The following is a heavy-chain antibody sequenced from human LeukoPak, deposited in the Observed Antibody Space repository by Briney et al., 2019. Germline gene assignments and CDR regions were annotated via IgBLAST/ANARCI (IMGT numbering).Heavy chain of an antibody. D-gene: IGHD6-13*01. CDR3: ASAYSSSWYHTEGAPDHHYFDY. Sequence: GRSLRLSCAASGFTFSSYGMHWVRQAPAKGLEWVAVIWYDGSNKYYADSVKGRFTISRDNSKNTLYLQMNSLRAEDTAVYYCASAYSSSWYHTEGAPDHHYFDYWGQGTLVTVSS. V-gene: IGHV3-33*01. CDR2: IWYDGSNK. J-gene: IGHJ4*02. CDR1: GFTFSSYG.